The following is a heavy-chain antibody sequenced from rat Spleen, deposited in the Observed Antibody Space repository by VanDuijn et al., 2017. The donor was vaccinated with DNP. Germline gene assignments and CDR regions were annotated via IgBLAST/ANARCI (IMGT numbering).Heavy chain of an antibody. CDR1: GFSLTSYH. CDR3: TSYYSGDFHY. Sequence: QVQLKESGPGLVQPSQTLSLTCTVSGFSLTSYHVSWVRQPPGKGLEWMGGIWGDGSTNYNSALKSRLSISRDTSKSQVFLKMNSLQTEDTAIYYCTSYYSGDFHYWGQGVMVTVSS. D-gene: IGHD1-1*01. V-gene: IGHV2-13*01. CDR2: IWGDGST. J-gene: IGHJ2*01.